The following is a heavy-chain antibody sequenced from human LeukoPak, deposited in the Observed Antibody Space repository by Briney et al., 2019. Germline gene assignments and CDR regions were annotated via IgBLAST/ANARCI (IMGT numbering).Heavy chain of an antibody. V-gene: IGHV3-15*01. CDR2: IKSKTDGGTT. D-gene: IGHD2-2*01. CDR3: VKVEYQLPKGFWFDP. J-gene: IGHJ5*02. Sequence: GGSLRLSCAASGFTFSSYAMHWVRQAPGKGLEWVGRIKSKTDGGTTDYAAPVTGRFTISRDDSKNTLYLQMNNLKTEDTAVYYCVKVEYQLPKGFWFDPWGQGTLVTVSS. CDR1: GFTFSSYA.